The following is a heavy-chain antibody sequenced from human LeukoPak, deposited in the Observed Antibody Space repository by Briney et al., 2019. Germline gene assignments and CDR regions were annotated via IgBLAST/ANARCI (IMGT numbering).Heavy chain of an antibody. CDR2: INHSGST. CDR3: ARGIGGKITMVRGVRRKNWFDP. D-gene: IGHD3-10*01. J-gene: IGHJ5*02. CDR1: GGSFSGYY. Sequence: SETLSLTCAVYGGSFSGYYWSWIRQPPGKGLEWIGEINHSGSTNYNPSLKGRVTISVDTSKNQFSLKLSSVTAADTAVYYCARGIGGKITMVRGVRRKNWFDPWGQGTLVTVSS. V-gene: IGHV4-34*01.